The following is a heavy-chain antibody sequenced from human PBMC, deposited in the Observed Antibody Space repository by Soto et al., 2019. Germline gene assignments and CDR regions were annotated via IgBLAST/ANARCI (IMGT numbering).Heavy chain of an antibody. CDR2: TSSTTNYI. Sequence: GGSLRLSCAASLFTFISYALNWGRQSPGKGLEWVSSTSSTTNYIYYGDSMKGRFTISRDNAKNSLYLEMNSLRAEDTAVYYCARESEDLTSNFDYWGQGTLVTVSS. CDR1: LFTFISYA. J-gene: IGHJ4*02. V-gene: IGHV3-21*06. CDR3: ARESEDLTSNFDY.